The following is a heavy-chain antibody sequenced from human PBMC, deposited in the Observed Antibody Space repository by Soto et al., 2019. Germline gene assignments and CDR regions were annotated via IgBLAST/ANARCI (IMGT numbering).Heavy chain of an antibody. J-gene: IGHJ4*02. CDR2: IYFTGNREST. CDR3: WRGIFESVASGGN. D-gene: IGHD3-9*01. Sequence: PSETLSLTCNVSGGSVTSGAYYWSWIRQFPGAGLEWIGYIYFTGNRESTYYNPSLKSRLSMSMDTSNNLFSLKLTSVTAADTAIFCCWRGIFESVASGGNWGQGLRVTVSS. CDR1: GGSVTSGAYY. V-gene: IGHV4-30-4*01.